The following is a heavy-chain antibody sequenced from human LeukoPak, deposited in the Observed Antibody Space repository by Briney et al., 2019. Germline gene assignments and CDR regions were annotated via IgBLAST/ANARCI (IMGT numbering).Heavy chain of an antibody. CDR1: GYTITGYY. V-gene: IGHV1-2*02. D-gene: IGHD1-1*01. Sequence: GASVKVSCKASGYTITGYYIHWVRQAPGQGLEWMGWINPNSGDTNYAQKFQGRVTMTRDTSINAVFMELSRLRSDDTAVYYCARDRHWNQGNFDYWGQGTLVTVSS. CDR3: ARDRHWNQGNFDY. CDR2: INPNSGDT. J-gene: IGHJ4*02.